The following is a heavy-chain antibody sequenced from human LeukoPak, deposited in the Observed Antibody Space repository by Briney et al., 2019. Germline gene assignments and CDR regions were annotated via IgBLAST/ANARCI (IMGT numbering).Heavy chain of an antibody. J-gene: IGHJ4*02. CDR1: GFTFSSYE. D-gene: IGHD3-10*01. CDR2: ISSSGSTI. CDR3: ARGSSFGELSH. V-gene: IGHV3-48*03. Sequence: GGSLRLSCAASGFTFSSYEMNWVRQAPGKGLEWVSYISSSGSTIYYADSVKGRSTISRDNAKNSLYLQMNSLRAEDTAVYYCARGSSFGELSHWGQGTLVTVSS.